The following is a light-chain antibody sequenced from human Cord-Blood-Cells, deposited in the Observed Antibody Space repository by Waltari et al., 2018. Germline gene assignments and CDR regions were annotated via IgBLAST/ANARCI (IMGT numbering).Light chain of an antibody. CDR1: QGISNY. V-gene: IGKV1-27*01. CDR3: QKYNSAHGIFT. Sequence: DIQMTQSPSSLSASVGDRVTIPCRASQGISNYLAWYQQKPGKVPKLLIYAASTLQSGVPSRFSGSGSGTDFTLTISSLQPEDVATYYCQKYNSAHGIFTFGPGTKVDIK. CDR2: AAS. J-gene: IGKJ3*01.